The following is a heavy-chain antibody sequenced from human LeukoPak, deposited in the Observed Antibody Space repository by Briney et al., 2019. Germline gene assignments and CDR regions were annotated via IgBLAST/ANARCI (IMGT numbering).Heavy chain of an antibody. D-gene: IGHD2-21*02. CDR3: ARLAYCGGDCYWTRIDY. CDR1: GFTFSSYA. Sequence: GGSLRLSCAASGFTFSSYAMSWVRQAPGKGLEWVSAISGSGGSTYYADSVKGRFTISRDNSKNTLYLQMNSLRAEDTAVYYCARLAYCGGDCYWTRIDYWGQGTLVTVSS. V-gene: IGHV3-23*01. J-gene: IGHJ4*02. CDR2: ISGSGGST.